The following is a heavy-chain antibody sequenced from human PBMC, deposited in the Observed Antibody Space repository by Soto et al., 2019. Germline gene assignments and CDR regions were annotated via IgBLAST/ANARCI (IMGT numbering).Heavy chain of an antibody. J-gene: IGHJ5*02. D-gene: IGHD6-6*01. V-gene: IGHV1-69*06. CDR3: ARAGSSPNWFDP. Sequence: SVKVSCKASGGTFSSYAISWVRQAPGQGLEWMGGIIPIFGTANYAQKFQGRVTITADKSTSTAHMELSSLRSEDTAVYYCARAGSSPNWFDPWGQGTLVTVSS. CDR1: GGTFSSYA. CDR2: IIPIFGTA.